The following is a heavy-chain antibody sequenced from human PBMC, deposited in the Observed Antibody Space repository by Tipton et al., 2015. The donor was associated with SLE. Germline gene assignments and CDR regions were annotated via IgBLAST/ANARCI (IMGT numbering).Heavy chain of an antibody. Sequence: TLSLTCTVSGASVRNHYWSWIRQSPGKGLEWIGYVYGTGNTDYNPSLKSRVTLSVDTSKNQFSLQLTSVTAADTAVYYCAREGSYDPRYYGMDFWGQGTTVTVSS. D-gene: IGHD5-12*01. CDR1: GASVRNHY. J-gene: IGHJ6*02. V-gene: IGHV4-59*02. CDR3: AREGSYDPRYYGMDF. CDR2: VYGTGNT.